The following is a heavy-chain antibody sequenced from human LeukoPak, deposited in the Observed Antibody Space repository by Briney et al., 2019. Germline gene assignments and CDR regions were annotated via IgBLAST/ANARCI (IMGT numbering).Heavy chain of an antibody. J-gene: IGHJ2*01. CDR1: GYTFNSYG. V-gene: IGHV1-18*01. CDR3: ARGVDPWPWFFYL. Sequence: ASVKVFCKASGYTFNSYGILWVRQASGQGLEKLRWVSPYNGKTHYAQKLRGRVTMTTDTSTTTAYMELRSLMSDDTAVYYCARGVDPWPWFFYLWGRGTLVTVSS. CDR2: VSPYNGKT.